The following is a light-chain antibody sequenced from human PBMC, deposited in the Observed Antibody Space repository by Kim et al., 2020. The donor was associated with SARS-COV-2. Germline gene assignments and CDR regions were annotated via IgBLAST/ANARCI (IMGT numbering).Light chain of an antibody. Sequence: EIVLTQSPATLSLSPGERATLSCRASQDVRNYLAWYQQRPGQAPRLLIYDASNRATGIPARFSGSGSGTDFTLTVTSLEPEDFAVYYCQQRSNWPYTFGQGTTLEI. CDR3: QQRSNWPYT. CDR1: QDVRNY. V-gene: IGKV3-11*01. CDR2: DAS. J-gene: IGKJ2*01.